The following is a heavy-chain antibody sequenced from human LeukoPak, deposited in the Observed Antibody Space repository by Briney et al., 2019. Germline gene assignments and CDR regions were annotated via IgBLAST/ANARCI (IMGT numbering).Heavy chain of an antibody. CDR1: GFTFSSYA. Sequence: GGSLRLSGAASGFTFSSYAMSWVRQAPGKGLEWVSAISGSGGSTYYADSVKGRFTISRDNSKNTLYLQMNSVRAEDTAVYYCAKDQVMLVVVPSAVDYRGQGTLVTVSS. D-gene: IGHD2-2*01. J-gene: IGHJ4*02. V-gene: IGHV3-23*01. CDR2: ISGSGGST. CDR3: AKDQVMLVVVPSAVDY.